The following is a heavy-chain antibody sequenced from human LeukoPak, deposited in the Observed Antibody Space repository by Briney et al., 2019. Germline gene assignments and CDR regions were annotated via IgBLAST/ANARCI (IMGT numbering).Heavy chain of an antibody. CDR2: TYYRSKWYN. CDR1: GDCVSSNSAG. Sequence: SQTLSLTCDISGDCVSSNSAGWNWIRQSPSRGLEWLGRTYYRSKWYNDYVVSVKSRIAISPDTSKNQFSLQLNSVTPDDTAVYYCARDKDLVFDSWGQGTLVTVSS. CDR3: ARDKDLVFDS. D-gene: IGHD2-2*01. J-gene: IGHJ4*02. V-gene: IGHV6-1*01.